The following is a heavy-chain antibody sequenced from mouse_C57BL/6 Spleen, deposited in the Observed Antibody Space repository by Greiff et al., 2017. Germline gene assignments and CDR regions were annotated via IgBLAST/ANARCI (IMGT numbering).Heavy chain of an antibody. CDR2: IHPNSGST. D-gene: IGHD2-1*01. V-gene: IGHV1-64*01. J-gene: IGHJ4*01. CDR1: GYTFTSYW. CDR3: ARVPVYYGNPLYAMDY. Sequence: VQLQQPGAELVKPGASVKLSCKASGYTFTSYWMHWVKQRPGQGLEWIGMIHPNSGSTNYNEKFKSKATLTVDKSSSTAYMQLSSLTSEDSAVYYCARVPVYYGNPLYAMDYWGQGTSVTVSS.